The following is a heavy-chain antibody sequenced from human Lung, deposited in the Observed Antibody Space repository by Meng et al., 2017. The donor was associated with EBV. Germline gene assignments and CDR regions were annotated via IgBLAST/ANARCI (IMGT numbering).Heavy chain of an antibody. V-gene: IGHV4-34*01. J-gene: IGHJ5*02. Sequence: QVQLQEAGPGLVKPSETLSLTCAVYGGSFSGYYWSWIRQPPGKGLEWIGEINHSGSTNYNPSLKSRVTISVDTSKNQFSLKLSSVTAADMAVYYCARGFVKYTVTRVGNWFDPWGQGTLVTVSS. CDR3: ARGFVKYTVTRVGNWFDP. CDR1: GGSFSGYY. D-gene: IGHD4-17*01. CDR2: INHSGST.